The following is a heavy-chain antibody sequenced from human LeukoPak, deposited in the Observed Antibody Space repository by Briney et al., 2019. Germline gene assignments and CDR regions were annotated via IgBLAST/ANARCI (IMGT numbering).Heavy chain of an antibody. D-gene: IGHD6-13*01. CDR2: INHSGST. Sequence: PSETLSLTCAVYGGSFSGYYWSWLRQPPGKGLEWIGEINHSGSTNYNPSLKSRVTISVDTSKNQFSLKLSSVTAADTAVYYCAREEAGPYYYMDVWGKGTTVTVSS. J-gene: IGHJ6*03. CDR1: GGSFSGYY. CDR3: AREEAGPYYYMDV. V-gene: IGHV4-34*01.